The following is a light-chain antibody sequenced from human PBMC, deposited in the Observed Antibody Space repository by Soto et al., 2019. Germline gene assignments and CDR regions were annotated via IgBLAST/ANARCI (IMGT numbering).Light chain of an antibody. CDR3: ASWDDSLNGPV. CDR2: TNT. V-gene: IGLV1-44*01. J-gene: IGLJ1*01. Sequence: SALTQPPSASGTPGQRVTISCSGSSSNVGGNPVNWYQHVPTTAPKLLIYTNTQRPSGVPDRFSGSKSGTSASLAISGLQSEDEADYYCASWDDSLNGPVFGTGTKVTVL. CDR1: SSNVGGNP.